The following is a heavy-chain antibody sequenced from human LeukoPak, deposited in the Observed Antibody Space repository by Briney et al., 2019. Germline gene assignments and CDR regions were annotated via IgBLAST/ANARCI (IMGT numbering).Heavy chain of an antibody. CDR3: ARDPFTMVRGVMLDY. Sequence: GRSLRLSCAASGFTFSSYGMHWVCQAPGKGLEWVAVIWYDGSNKYYADSVKGRFTISRDNSKNTLYLQMNSLRAEDTAVYYCARDPFTMVRGVMLDYWGQGTLVTVSS. CDR2: IWYDGSNK. J-gene: IGHJ4*02. CDR1: GFTFSSYG. V-gene: IGHV3-33*01. D-gene: IGHD3-10*01.